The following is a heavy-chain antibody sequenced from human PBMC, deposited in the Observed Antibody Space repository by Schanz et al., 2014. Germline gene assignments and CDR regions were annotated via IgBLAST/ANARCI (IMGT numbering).Heavy chain of an antibody. J-gene: IGHJ6*02. Sequence: EVQLLESGGGLVRPGGSLRLSCAASGFTFSNYAMSWVRQAPGQGLEWVSDISSGSGGSTYYADSVEDRFTISRDNAKNSLYLQMISLRAEDTAVYYCARDFDDRRSYGSGYCLSDCMDDWGQGTTVTVSS. D-gene: IGHD3-10*01. V-gene: IGHV3-23*01. CDR2: ISSGSGGST. CDR1: GFTFSNYA. CDR3: ARDFDDRRSYGSGYCLSDCMDD.